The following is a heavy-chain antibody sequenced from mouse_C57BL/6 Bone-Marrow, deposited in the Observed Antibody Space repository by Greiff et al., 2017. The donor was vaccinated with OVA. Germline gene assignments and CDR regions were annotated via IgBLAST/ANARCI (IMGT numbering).Heavy chain of an antibody. Sequence: QVQLQQSGAELARPGASVKLSCKASGYTFTSYGISWVKQRTGQGLEWIGEIYPRSGNTYYNEKFKGKATLTADNSSSTAYMELRSLTSEDSAVYVCARGTYYGSSYGYYYAMDYWGQGTSVTVSS. J-gene: IGHJ4*01. CDR1: GYTFTSYG. V-gene: IGHV1-81*01. D-gene: IGHD1-1*01. CDR2: IYPRSGNT. CDR3: ARGTYYGSSYGYYYAMDY.